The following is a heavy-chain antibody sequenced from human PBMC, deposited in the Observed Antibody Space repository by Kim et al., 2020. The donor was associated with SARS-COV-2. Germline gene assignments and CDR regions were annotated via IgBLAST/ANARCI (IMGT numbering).Heavy chain of an antibody. J-gene: IGHJ4*02. V-gene: IGHV3-30*03. CDR2: I. CDR3: ARDSRGSIDY. D-gene: IGHD3-10*01. Sequence: IQYGASVKGRFTINRDNFKNTLYFEMNSLRGDDTAIYYCARDSRGSIDYWGQGTLVTVSS.